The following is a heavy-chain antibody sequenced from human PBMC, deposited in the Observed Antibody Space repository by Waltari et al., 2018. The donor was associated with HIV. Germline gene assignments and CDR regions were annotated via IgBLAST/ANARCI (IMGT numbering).Heavy chain of an antibody. J-gene: IGHJ4*02. D-gene: IGHD3-16*02. CDR1: GGSISSGSYY. Sequence: GPGLVKPSQTLSLTCTVSGGSISSGSYYWSWIRQPAGKGLEWIGRIYTSGRTNYSPSLKSRVTILVDTSKNQFSLKLSSVTAADTAVYYCARAYRPTDIDYWGQGTLVTVSS. V-gene: IGHV4-61*02. CDR3: ARAYRPTDIDY. CDR2: IYTSGRT.